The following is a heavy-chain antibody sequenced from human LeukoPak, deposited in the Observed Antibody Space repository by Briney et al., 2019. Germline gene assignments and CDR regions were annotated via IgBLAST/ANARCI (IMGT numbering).Heavy chain of an antibody. CDR2: ISYDGSNK. V-gene: IGHV3-30-3*01. CDR3: EVVIPDFDY. J-gene: IGHJ4*02. Sequence: GRSLRLSCAASGFTFSSYAMHWVRQAPGKGLEWVAVISYDGSNKYYADSVKGRFTISRDNAKNSLYLQMNSLRDEDTAVYYCEVVIPDFDYWGQGTLVTVSS. CDR1: GFTFSSYA. D-gene: IGHD3-22*01.